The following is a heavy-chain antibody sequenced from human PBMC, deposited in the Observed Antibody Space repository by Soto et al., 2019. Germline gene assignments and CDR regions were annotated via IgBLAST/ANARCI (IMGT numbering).Heavy chain of an antibody. V-gene: IGHV3-49*05. CDR1: GFTFGDYA. Sequence: KTGGSLRLSCTASGFTFGDYAMSWFRQAPGKGLEWVGFIRRKAYGGTTEYAASVKGRFSISRDDSKSIAYLQMNSLRTEDTAVYYCTRVPDYRNYVYYGMDVWGQGTTVTVSS. D-gene: IGHD4-4*01. CDR3: TRVPDYRNYVYYGMDV. CDR2: IRRKAYGGTT. J-gene: IGHJ6*02.